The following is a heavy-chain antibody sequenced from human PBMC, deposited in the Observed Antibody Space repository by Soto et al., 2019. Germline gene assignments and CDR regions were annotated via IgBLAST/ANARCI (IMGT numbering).Heavy chain of an antibody. J-gene: IGHJ6*02. CDR1: GYTFSTYG. CDR3: ARDRPPPYSHCGLDV. Sequence: QVQLVQSGAEVKKPGVSVKVSCKASGYTFSTYGISWVRQAPGQGLDWMGWISSYNGDTNYAQKFQGRVTMTTDTPTTPAYLDLGRATSDDTTVYYCARDRPPPYSHCGLDVCRQGTTVTVSS. V-gene: IGHV1-18*01. CDR2: ISSYNGDT.